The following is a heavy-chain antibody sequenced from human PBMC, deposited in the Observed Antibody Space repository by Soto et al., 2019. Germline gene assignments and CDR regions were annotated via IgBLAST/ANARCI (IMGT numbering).Heavy chain of an antibody. Sequence: ASVKVSCKASGYTFTSYAMHWVRQAPGQRLEWMGWINAGNGNTKYSQKFQGRVTITRDTSASTAYMELSSLRSEDTAVYYCAKKKPIPGSTWNVYWFAPWGKGPLVTAPS. CDR3: AKKKPIPGSTWNVYWFAP. V-gene: IGHV1-3*01. CDR1: GYTFTSYA. D-gene: IGHD1-1*01. CDR2: INAGNGNT. J-gene: IGHJ5*02.